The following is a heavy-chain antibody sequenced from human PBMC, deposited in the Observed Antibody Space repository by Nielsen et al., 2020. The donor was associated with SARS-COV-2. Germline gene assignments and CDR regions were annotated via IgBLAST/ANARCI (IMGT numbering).Heavy chain of an antibody. D-gene: IGHD5-18*01. CDR1: GFTFSSYG. CDR2: IWYDGSNK. Sequence: GESLKISCAASGFTFSSYGMHWVRQAPDKGLEWVAVIWYDGSNKYYADSVKGRFTISRDNSKNTLYLQMNSLRAEDTAVYYCAREGSYGEGDYWGQGTLVTVSS. CDR3: AREGSYGEGDY. V-gene: IGHV3-33*01. J-gene: IGHJ4*02.